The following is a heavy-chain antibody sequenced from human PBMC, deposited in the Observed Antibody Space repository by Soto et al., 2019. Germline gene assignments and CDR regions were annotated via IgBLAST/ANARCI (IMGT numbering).Heavy chain of an antibody. J-gene: IGHJ6*02. Sequence: QVQLVPSGAEVKKPGASVKVSCKASGYTFTSYGISWVRQAPGQGLEWMGWISAYNGNTNYAQKLQGRVTMTTDTSTSTAYMELRSLRSDDTAVYYCARDLAALVYYYYYYGMDVWGQWTTVTVSS. CDR3: ARDLAALVYYYYYYGMDV. V-gene: IGHV1-18*04. D-gene: IGHD6-13*01. CDR1: GYTFTSYG. CDR2: ISAYNGNT.